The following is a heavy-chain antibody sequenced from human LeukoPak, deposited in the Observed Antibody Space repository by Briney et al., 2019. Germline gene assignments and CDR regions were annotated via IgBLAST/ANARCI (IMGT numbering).Heavy chain of an antibody. CDR1: GYTFTNYG. V-gene: IGHV1-18*01. CDR3: ARDYGDYF. J-gene: IGHJ4*02. Sequence: ASVKVSCKTSGYTFTNYGISWVRQAPGQGLEWMGWISTYNVNTNYAQKLQGRVTMTTDTSTSTAYMELRSLRSDDTAVYYRARDYGDYFWGQGTLVTVSS. CDR2: ISTYNVNT. D-gene: IGHD4-17*01.